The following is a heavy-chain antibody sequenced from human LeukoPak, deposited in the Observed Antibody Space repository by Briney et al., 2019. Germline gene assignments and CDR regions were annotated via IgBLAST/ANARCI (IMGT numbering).Heavy chain of an antibody. V-gene: IGHV1-18*01. Sequence: GASVKVSCKASGYTFTSYGIGWVRQAPGQGLEWMGWISAYNGNTNYAQKLQGRVTMTTDTSTSTAYMELRSLRSDDTAVYYCARFAPGGRITMVRGVIPVVDYWGQGTLVTVSS. CDR1: GYTFTSYG. D-gene: IGHD3-10*01. CDR2: ISAYNGNT. CDR3: ARFAPGGRITMVRGVIPVVDY. J-gene: IGHJ4*02.